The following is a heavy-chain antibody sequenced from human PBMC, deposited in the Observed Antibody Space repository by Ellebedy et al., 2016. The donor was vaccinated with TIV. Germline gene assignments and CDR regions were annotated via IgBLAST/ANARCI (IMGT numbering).Heavy chain of an antibody. J-gene: IGHJ6*02. CDR1: GFTFTSSA. CDR3: AAESSSDYYYYGMDV. Sequence: ASVKVSCKASGFTFTSSAVQWVRQARGQRLAWIGWIVVGSGNTNYAQKFQERVTITRDMSTSTAYMELSSLRSEDTAVYYCAAESSSDYYYYGMDVWGQGTTVTVSS. CDR2: IVVGSGNT. D-gene: IGHD6-19*01. V-gene: IGHV1-58*01.